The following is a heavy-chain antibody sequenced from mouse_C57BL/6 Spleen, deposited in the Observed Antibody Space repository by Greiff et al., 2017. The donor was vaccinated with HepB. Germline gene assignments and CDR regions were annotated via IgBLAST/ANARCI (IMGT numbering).Heavy chain of an antibody. CDR3: ARYGTTVMDY. CDR2: IYPGDGDT. J-gene: IGHJ4*01. D-gene: IGHD1-1*01. CDR1: GYAFSSSW. V-gene: IGHV1-82*01. Sequence: QVQLQQSGPELVKPGASVKISCKASGYAFSSSWMNWVKQRPGKGLEWIGRIYPGDGDTNYNGKFKGKATLTADKSSSTAYMQLSSRTSEDSAVYFCARYGTTVMDYWGQGTSVTVSS.